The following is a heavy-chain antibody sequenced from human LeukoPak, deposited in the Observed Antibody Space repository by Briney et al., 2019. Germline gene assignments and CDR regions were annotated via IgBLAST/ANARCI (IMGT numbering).Heavy chain of an antibody. CDR1: GFTFSGSA. J-gene: IGHJ4*02. CDR3: TRRPENTRGTDY. CDR2: IRSKANSYAT. D-gene: IGHD2/OR15-2a*01. V-gene: IGHV3-73*01. Sequence: GGSLRLSCAASGFTFSGSAMHWVRQASGKGLEWVGRIRSKANSYATAYAASVKGRFTISRDDSKNTAYLQMNSLKTEDTAVYYCTRRPENTRGTDYRGQGTLVTVSS.